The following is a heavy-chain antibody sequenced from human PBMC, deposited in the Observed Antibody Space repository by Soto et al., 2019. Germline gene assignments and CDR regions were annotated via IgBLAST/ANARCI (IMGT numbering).Heavy chain of an antibody. J-gene: IGHJ6*02. CDR3: ARDRRGLWFGEHLHYGMDV. CDR1: GFTVSSNY. CDR2: IYSGGST. V-gene: IGHV3-53*01. D-gene: IGHD3-10*01. Sequence: PGGSLRLSCAASGFTVSSNYMSWVRQAPGKGLEWVSVIYSGGSTYYADSVKGRFTISRDNSKNTLYLQMNSLRAEDTAVYYCARDRRGLWFGEHLHYGMDVWGQGTTVTVSS.